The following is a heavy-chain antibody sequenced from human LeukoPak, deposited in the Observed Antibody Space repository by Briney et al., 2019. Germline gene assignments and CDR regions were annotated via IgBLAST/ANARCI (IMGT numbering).Heavy chain of an antibody. D-gene: IGHD2-2*01. J-gene: IGHJ4*02. CDR2: ISAYNGNT. Sequence: ASVKVSCKASGYTFTSYGISWVRQAPGQGLEWMGWISAYNGNTNYAQKLQGRVTMTTDSSTSTAYMELWSLRSDDTAVYYCARAMGELGYCSSTSCYVAPPDYWGQGTLVTVSS. CDR1: GYTFTSYG. CDR3: ARAMGELGYCSSTSCYVAPPDY. V-gene: IGHV1-18*04.